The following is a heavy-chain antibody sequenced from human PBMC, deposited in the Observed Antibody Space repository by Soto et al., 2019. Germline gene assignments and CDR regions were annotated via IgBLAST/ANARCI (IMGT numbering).Heavy chain of an antibody. D-gene: IGHD2-15*01. V-gene: IGHV1-46*01. Sequence: QVQLVQSGAEVKKPGASVKVSCKAAGYTFTSYYMHWVRQAPGQGLEWMGIINPSGGSTSYAQKFQGRVTMTRDTSTSTVYMELSSLRSEDTAVYYCARDLNLVGSSYYGMDVCGQGTTVTVSS. CDR3: ARDLNLVGSSYYGMDV. J-gene: IGHJ6*02. CDR2: INPSGGST. CDR1: GYTFTSYY.